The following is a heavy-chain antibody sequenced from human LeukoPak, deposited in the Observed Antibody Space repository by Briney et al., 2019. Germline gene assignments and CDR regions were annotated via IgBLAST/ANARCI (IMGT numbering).Heavy chain of an antibody. Sequence: GGSLRLSCAASGFTFSSYWMSWVRQAPGKGLEWVGNIKQDGSEKYYVDSVKGRFTISRDNAKNSLYLQMNSLRAEDTAVYYCARATAMIAAGSFDLWGRGTLVTVSS. CDR3: ARATAMIAAGSFDL. CDR2: IKQDGSEK. D-gene: IGHD6-13*01. CDR1: GFTFSSYW. V-gene: IGHV3-7*02. J-gene: IGHJ2*01.